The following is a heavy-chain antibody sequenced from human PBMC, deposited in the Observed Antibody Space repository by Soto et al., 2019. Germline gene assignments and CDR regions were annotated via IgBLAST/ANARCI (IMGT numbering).Heavy chain of an antibody. J-gene: IGHJ4*02. Sequence: SETLSLICAVSGGSISSGGYSWSWIRQPPGKGLECIGYIYHSGSTYYNPSLKSRVTISVDRSKNQFSLKLSSVTAADTAVYYCARGPPLGFWGQGTLVTVSS. CDR1: GGSISSGGYS. CDR2: IYHSGST. CDR3: ARGPPLGF. V-gene: IGHV4-30-2*01.